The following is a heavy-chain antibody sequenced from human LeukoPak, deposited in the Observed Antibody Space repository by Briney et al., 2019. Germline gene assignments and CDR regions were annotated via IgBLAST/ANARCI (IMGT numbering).Heavy chain of an antibody. V-gene: IGHV4-39*07. D-gene: IGHD1-26*01. CDR2: IYYSGST. CDR1: GGSISSSSYY. Sequence: SETLSLTCTVSGGSISSSSYYWGWIRQPPGKGLEWIGSIYYSGSTYYNPSLKSRVTISVDTSKNQFSLKLSSVTAADTAVYYCAQWELPRGVFDYWGQGTLVTVSS. J-gene: IGHJ4*02. CDR3: AQWELPRGVFDY.